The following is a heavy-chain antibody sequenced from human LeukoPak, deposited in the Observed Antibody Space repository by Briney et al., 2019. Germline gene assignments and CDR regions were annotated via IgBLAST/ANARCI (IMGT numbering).Heavy chain of an antibody. CDR3: ARSITGTRPKFEY. V-gene: IGHV4-39*07. CDR1: GGSISGSSYY. CDR2: IYYSGST. J-gene: IGHJ4*02. Sequence: SETLSLTCTVSGGSISGSSYYWGWIRQPPGKGLEWIGSIYYSGSTYYNPSLKSRVTISVDTSKNQFSLKLTSVTAADTAVYYCARSITGTRPKFEYWGQGTLVTVSS. D-gene: IGHD1/OR15-1a*01.